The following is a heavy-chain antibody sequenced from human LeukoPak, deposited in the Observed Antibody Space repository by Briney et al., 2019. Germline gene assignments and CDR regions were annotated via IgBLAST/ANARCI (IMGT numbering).Heavy chain of an antibody. Sequence: SETLSLTCAVSGGSISSGGYSWSWIRQPPGKGLEWIGYIYHSGSTNYIPSLKSRVTISVDTSKNQFSLKLSSVTAADTAVYYCARGPRRGIGRFDYWGQGTLVTVSS. CDR2: IYHSGST. D-gene: IGHD6-25*01. V-gene: IGHV4-30-2*01. J-gene: IGHJ4*02. CDR1: GGSISSGGYS. CDR3: ARGPRRGIGRFDY.